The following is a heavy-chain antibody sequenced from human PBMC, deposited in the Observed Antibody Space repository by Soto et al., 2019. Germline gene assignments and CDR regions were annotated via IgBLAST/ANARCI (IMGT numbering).Heavy chain of an antibody. CDR3: ARHWSSFDY. D-gene: IGHD2-2*01. J-gene: IGHJ4*01. CDR2: ITSRSTYI. CDR1: GFNFSTYT. V-gene: IGHV3-21*01. Sequence: EVQLVESGGDLVKPGGSLRLSCAASGFNFSTYTMNWVRQAPGKGLEWVSSITSRSTYIYYADSVKGRFTISRDNAKISLFLQMSSLRADDTDVYYCARHWSSFDYWGQGALVTVSS.